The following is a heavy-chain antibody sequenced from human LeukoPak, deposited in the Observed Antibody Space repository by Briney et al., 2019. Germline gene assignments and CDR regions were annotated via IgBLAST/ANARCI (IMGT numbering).Heavy chain of an antibody. J-gene: IGHJ5*02. CDR3: ARDSPVAAAGTWFDP. D-gene: IGHD6-13*01. CDR2: ISSSSSYI. V-gene: IGHV3-21*01. Sequence: PGGSLRLSCAACGFTFSSYSMNWVRQAPGKGLEWVSSISSSSSYIYYADSVKGRFTISRDNAKNSLYLQMNSLRAEDTAVYYCARDSPVAAAGTWFDPWGQGTLVTVSS. CDR1: GFTFSSYS.